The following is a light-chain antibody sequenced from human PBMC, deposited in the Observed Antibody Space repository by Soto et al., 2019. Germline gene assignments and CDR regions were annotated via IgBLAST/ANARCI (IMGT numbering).Light chain of an antibody. CDR1: QSVSSN. V-gene: IGKV3-15*01. CDR2: GAS. CDR3: QQHNNWSPWT. J-gene: IGKJ1*01. Sequence: EIVMTQSPATLSVSPGERATLSCRASQSVSSNLAWYQQKPGQAPRLLMYGASTRATGIPDRFSGSGSGTEFTLTLSSLQSEDFAVYYCQQHNNWSPWTFGQGTKVEIK.